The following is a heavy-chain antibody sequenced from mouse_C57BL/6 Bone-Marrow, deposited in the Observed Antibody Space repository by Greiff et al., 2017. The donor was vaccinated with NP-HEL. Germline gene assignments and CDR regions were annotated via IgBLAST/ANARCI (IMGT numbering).Heavy chain of an antibody. CDR1: GYSITSGYY. CDR2: ISYDGSN. Sequence: DVQLVESGPGLVKPSQSLSLTCSVTGYSITSGYYWNWIRQFPGNKLEWMGYISYDGSNNYNPSLKNRISITRDTSKNQFFLKLNSVTTEDTATYYCAREGYWGQGTTLTVSS. J-gene: IGHJ2*01. CDR3: AREGY. V-gene: IGHV3-6*01.